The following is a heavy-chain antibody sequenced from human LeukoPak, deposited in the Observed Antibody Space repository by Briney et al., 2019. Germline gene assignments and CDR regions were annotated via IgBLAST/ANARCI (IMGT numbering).Heavy chain of an antibody. D-gene: IGHD5-18*01. CDR1: GYTFTGYY. CDR2: INPNSGGT. J-gene: IGHJ6*03. V-gene: IGHV1-2*02. CDR3: ARVGYSYGYYYYYYMDV. Sequence: ASVKVSCKASGYTFTGYYMHWVRHAPGQGLEWMGWINPNSGGTNYAQTFQGRVTMTRDASISTAYMELSRLRSDDTAVYYCARVGYSYGYYYYYYMDVWGKGTTVTVSS.